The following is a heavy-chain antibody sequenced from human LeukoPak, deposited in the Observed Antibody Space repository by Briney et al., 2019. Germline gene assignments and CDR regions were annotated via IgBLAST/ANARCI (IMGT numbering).Heavy chain of an antibody. V-gene: IGHV3-9*01. CDR2: ISWNSGSI. D-gene: IGHD5-24*01. CDR1: GFTFDDYA. J-gene: IGHJ4*02. Sequence: GGSLRLSCAASGFTFDDYAMHWVRQAPGKGLEWVSGISWNSGSIGYADSVKGRFTVSRDNSRNTLYLQMNSLRVEDTAVYYCAEGGYNQDFDYWGQGTLVTVSS. CDR3: AEGGYNQDFDY.